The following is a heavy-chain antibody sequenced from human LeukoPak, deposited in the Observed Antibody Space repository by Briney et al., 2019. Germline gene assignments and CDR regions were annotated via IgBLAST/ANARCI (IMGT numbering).Heavy chain of an antibody. V-gene: IGHV4-34*01. J-gene: IGHJ4*02. CDR1: GGSFSGYY. CDR2: INHSGST. D-gene: IGHD2-21*02. CDR3: ARGYCGGDCYSDYYFDY. Sequence: PSETLSLTCAVYGGSFSGYYWSWIRQPPGKGLEWIGEINHSGSTNYNPSLKSRVTISVDTSKNQFSLKLSSVTAADTAVYYCARGYCGGDCYSDYYFDYWGQGTLVTVSS.